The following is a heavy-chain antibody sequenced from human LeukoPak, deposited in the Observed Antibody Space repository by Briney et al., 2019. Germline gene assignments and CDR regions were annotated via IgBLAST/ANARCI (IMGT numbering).Heavy chain of an antibody. CDR2: IYPRDGST. V-gene: IGHV1-46*01. CDR3: ARVRAPHGSSPHGYYYGMDV. D-gene: IGHD6-6*01. CDR1: GYTFTNNY. J-gene: IGHJ6*02. Sequence: ASVKVSCKASGYTFTNNYLHWVRQAPGQGLEWMGMIYPRDGSTSYAQNFQGRVTVTRDTSISTAYMELSRLRSDDTAVYYCARVRAPHGSSPHGYYYGMDVWGQGTTVTVSS.